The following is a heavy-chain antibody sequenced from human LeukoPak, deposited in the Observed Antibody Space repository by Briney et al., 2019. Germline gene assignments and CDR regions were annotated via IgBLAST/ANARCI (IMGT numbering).Heavy chain of an antibody. V-gene: IGHV3-48*01. CDR1: GFAFSSYN. CDR3: AKGGKWDVTPFDY. CDR2: IGSSGSPT. Sequence: GGSLRLSCAASGFAFSSYNMNWVRQAPGKGLEWISYIGSSGSPTHYADSVKGRFTISRDNSKNTLYLQVNSLRAEDTAVYYCAKGGKWDVTPFDYWGQGTLVTVSS. J-gene: IGHJ4*02. D-gene: IGHD1-26*01.